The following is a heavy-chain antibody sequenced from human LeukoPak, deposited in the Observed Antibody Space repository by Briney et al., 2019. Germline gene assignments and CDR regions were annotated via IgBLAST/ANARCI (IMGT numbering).Heavy chain of an antibody. CDR2: ISSNGGST. D-gene: IGHD6-19*01. J-gene: IGHJ4*02. CDR1: GFTFSSYA. V-gene: IGHV3-64*01. CDR3: ARGIEAVAGIDY. Sequence: GGSLRLSCAASGFTFSSYAMHWVRQAPGKGLEYVSTISSNGGSTYYANSVKGRFTISRDNSKNTLYLQMGSLRPEDMAVYYCARGIEAVAGIDYWGQGTLVTVSS.